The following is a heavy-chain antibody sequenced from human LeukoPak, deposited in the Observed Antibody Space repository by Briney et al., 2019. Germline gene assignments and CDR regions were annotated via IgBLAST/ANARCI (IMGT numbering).Heavy chain of an antibody. CDR2: IYHSGSI. CDR3: ASFGLNGYGSAY. D-gene: IGHD3-10*01. Sequence: KSSESLSLTCAVAGVSLSSNYRGSGVRQPPGKGLDWFGEIYHSGSINYSPSLKSRVTISVDKSKNKFSLKMSSVTAADTAVYYCASFGLNGYGSAYWGQGTLVAVSS. V-gene: IGHV4-4*02. J-gene: IGHJ4*02. CDR1: GVSLSSNYR.